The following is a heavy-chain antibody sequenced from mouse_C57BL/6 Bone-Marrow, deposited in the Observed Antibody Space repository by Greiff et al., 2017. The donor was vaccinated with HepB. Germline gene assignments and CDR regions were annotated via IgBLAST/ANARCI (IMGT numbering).Heavy chain of an antibody. Sequence: EVMLVESGGGLVKPGGSLKLSCAASGFTFSSYAMSWVRQTPEKRLEWVATISDGGSYTYYPDNVKGRFTISRDNAKNNLYLQMSHLKSEDTAMYYCARRTDYAWFAYWGQGTLVTVSA. D-gene: IGHD2-4*01. J-gene: IGHJ3*01. CDR2: ISDGGSYT. CDR1: GFTFSSYA. CDR3: ARRTDYAWFAY. V-gene: IGHV5-4*03.